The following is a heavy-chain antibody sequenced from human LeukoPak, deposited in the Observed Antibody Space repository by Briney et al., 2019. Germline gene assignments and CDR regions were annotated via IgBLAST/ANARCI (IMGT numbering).Heavy chain of an antibody. Sequence: GGPLRLSCAASGFTFSDYYMSWIRQVPGKGLEWVSYISSSGTTIYYADSVKGRFTISRDNAKNSLYLQMNSLRAEDTALYYCARDATYYYGSGSFYRWANWFDPWGQGTLVTVSS. CDR3: ARDATYYYGSGSFYRWANWFDP. J-gene: IGHJ5*02. CDR2: ISSSGTTI. D-gene: IGHD3-10*01. V-gene: IGHV3-11*01. CDR1: GFTFSDYY.